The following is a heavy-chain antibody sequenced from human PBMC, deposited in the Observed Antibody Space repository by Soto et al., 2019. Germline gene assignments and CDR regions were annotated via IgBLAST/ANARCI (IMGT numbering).Heavy chain of an antibody. V-gene: IGHV4-39*07. Sequence: SETLSLTCTVSGGSISSSSYYWGWIRQPPGKGLEWIGSIYYSGSTYYNPSLKSRVTISVDRSKNQFSLRLSSVIAADTAVYYCAGGIAARPLGYWGQGTLVTVSS. CDR1: GGSISSSSYY. CDR3: AGGIAARPLGY. J-gene: IGHJ4*02. CDR2: IYYSGST. D-gene: IGHD6-6*01.